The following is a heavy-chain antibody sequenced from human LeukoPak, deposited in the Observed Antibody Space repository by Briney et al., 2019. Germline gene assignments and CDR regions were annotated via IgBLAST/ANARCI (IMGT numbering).Heavy chain of an antibody. D-gene: IGHD2-8*02. CDR2: IKQDGSEK. J-gene: IGHJ3*02. CDR1: GFTFSSNW. Sequence: GGSLRLSCAASGFTFSSNWMSWVRQAPGKGLEWVANIKQDGSEKYYVDSVKGRFTISRDNAKNSLYVQMNSLRAEDTAVYYCARGLVFDIWGQGTMVTVSS. CDR3: ARGLVFDI. V-gene: IGHV3-7*01.